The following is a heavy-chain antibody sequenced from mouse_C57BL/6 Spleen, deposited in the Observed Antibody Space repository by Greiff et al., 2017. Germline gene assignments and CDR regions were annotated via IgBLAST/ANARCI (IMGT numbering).Heavy chain of an antibody. V-gene: IGHV1-69*01. CDR2: IDPSDSYT. CDR1: GYTFTSYW. CDR3: ARGGLRLPFYYAMDY. J-gene: IGHJ4*01. D-gene: IGHD3-2*02. Sequence: LQQPGAELVMPGASVKLSCKASGYTFTSYWMHWVKQRPGQGLEWIGEIDPSDSYTNYNQKFKGKSTLTVDKSSSTAYMQLSSLTSEDSAVYYCARGGLRLPFYYAMDYWGQGTSGTVSS.